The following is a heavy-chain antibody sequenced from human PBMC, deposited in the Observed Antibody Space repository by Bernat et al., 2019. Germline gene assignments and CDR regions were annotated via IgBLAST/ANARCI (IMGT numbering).Heavy chain of an antibody. CDR2: ISRISSHI. CDR1: GFTFSDFS. V-gene: IGHV3-21*05. J-gene: IGHJ5*02. D-gene: IGHD4-4*01. Sequence: EMQLVESGGGLVKPGGSLRLSCTAPGFTFSDFSMNWVRQAPGKGLEWLSYISRISSHIYYADSVKGRFTISRDNAKSTLYLQMDSLRADDTAVYYCAGDPADSLTRNWFDPWGQGTLVTVSS. CDR3: AGDPADSLTRNWFDP.